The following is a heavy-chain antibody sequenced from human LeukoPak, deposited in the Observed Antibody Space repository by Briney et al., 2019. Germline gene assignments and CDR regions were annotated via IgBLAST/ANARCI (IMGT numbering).Heavy chain of an antibody. J-gene: IGHJ6*04. CDR3: ARSQVTMVRGGVFGMDV. V-gene: IGHV1-46*01. Sequence: ASVKVSCKASGYTFTSYYMHWVRQAPGQGLEWMGIINPSGGSTSYAQKFQGRVTMTRDTSTSTVYKELSSLRSEDTAVYYCARSQVTMVRGGVFGMDVWGKGTTVTISS. CDR1: GYTFTSYY. CDR2: INPSGGST. D-gene: IGHD3-10*01.